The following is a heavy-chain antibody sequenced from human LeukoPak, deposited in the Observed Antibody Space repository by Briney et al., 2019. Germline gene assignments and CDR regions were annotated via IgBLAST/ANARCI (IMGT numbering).Heavy chain of an antibody. Sequence: GRSLRLSCAASGFTFSSYGMHWVRQAPGKGLEWVAVISYDGSNKYYADSVKGRFTISRDNSKNTLYLQMNSLRAEDTAVYYCAKDGGIAVAGTFDYLGQGTLVTVSS. CDR3: AKDGGIAVAGTFDY. J-gene: IGHJ4*02. CDR2: ISYDGSNK. CDR1: GFTFSSYG. D-gene: IGHD6-19*01. V-gene: IGHV3-30*18.